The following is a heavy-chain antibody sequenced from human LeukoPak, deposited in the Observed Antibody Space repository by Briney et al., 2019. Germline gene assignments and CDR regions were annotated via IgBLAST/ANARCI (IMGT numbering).Heavy chain of an antibody. J-gene: IGHJ4*02. CDR2: ISYDGSNK. CDR1: GFTFSSYG. D-gene: IGHD3-22*01. CDR3: AKVVPITMIVAADY. V-gene: IGHV3-30*18. Sequence: GGSLRLSCAASGFTFSSYGMHWVRQAPGKGLEWVAVISYDGSNKYYADSVMGRFTISRDNSKNTLYLQMNSLRAEDTAVYYCAKVVPITMIVAADYWGQGTLVTVSS.